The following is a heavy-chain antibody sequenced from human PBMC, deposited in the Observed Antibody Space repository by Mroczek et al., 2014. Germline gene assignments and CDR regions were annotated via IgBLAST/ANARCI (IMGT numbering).Heavy chain of an antibody. J-gene: IGHJ4*02. D-gene: IGHD4-17*01. CDR2: IYHSGST. Sequence: VQLVESGPGLVKPSQTLSLTCAVSGGSISSGGYSWSWIRQPPGKGLEWIGYIYHSGSTYYNPSLKSRVTISVDRSKNQFSLKLSSVTAADTAVYYCARARPYGDYIDYWGQGTLVTVSS. CDR1: GGSISSGGYS. CDR3: ARARPYGDYIDY. V-gene: IGHV4-30-2*01.